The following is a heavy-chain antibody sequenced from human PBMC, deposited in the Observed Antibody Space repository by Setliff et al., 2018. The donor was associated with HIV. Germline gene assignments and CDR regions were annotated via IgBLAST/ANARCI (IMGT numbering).Heavy chain of an antibody. D-gene: IGHD6-19*01. CDR2: IYYSGST. V-gene: IGHV4-59*01. CDR1: GGSISSYY. J-gene: IGHJ4*02. CDR3: ARVRYSSGWYFHIDS. Sequence: SETLSLTCTVSGGSISSYYWSWIRQPPGKGLEWIGYIYYSGSTNYNPSLKSRVTISVDTSKNQFSLKLSSVTAADTAVYYCARVRYSSGWYFHIDSWGQGALVTVS.